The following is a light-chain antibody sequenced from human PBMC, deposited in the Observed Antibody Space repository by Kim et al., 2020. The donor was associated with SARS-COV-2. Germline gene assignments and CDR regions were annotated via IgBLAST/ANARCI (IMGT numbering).Light chain of an antibody. Sequence: SSELTQDPAVSVALGQTVRITCQGDSLRSYYATWYQQKPGQAPMLVIYGKTNRPSEIPDRFSGSSSGNTASLTITGAQAEDEADYYCNSRDSNNNVLFGGGTQLTVL. CDR1: SLRSYY. J-gene: IGLJ2*01. V-gene: IGLV3-19*01. CDR3: NSRDSNNNVL. CDR2: GKT.